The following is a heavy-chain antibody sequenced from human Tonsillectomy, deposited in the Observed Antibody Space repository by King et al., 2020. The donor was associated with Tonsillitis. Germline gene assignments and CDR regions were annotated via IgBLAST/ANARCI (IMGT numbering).Heavy chain of an antibody. CDR2: ISYDGSNK. D-gene: IGHD3-3*01. CDR3: AKDLESGQGWHYYYYYGMDV. CDR1: GFTFSSYG. V-gene: IGHV3-30*18. J-gene: IGHJ6*02. Sequence: HVQLVESGGGVVQPGRSLRLSCAASGFTFSSYGMHWVRQAPGKGLEWVAVISYDGSNKYYADSVKGRFTISRDNSKNTLYLQMNSLRAEDTAVYYCAKDLESGQGWHYYYYYGMDVWGQGTTVTVSS.